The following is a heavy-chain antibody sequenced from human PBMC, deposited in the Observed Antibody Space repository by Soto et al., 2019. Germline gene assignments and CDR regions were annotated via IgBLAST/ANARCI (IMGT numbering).Heavy chain of an antibody. V-gene: IGHV3-9*01. Sequence: EVQLVESGGGLVQPGRSLRLSCAASGFTFDDYAMHWVRQAPGKGLEWVSGISWNSGSIGYADSVKGRFTISRDNAKNSLYLQMNSLRAEDTALYYCAKDRYSGRPSYYFYYWGQGTLVTVSS. CDR1: GFTFDDYA. J-gene: IGHJ4*02. CDR2: ISWNSGSI. CDR3: AKDRYSGRPSYYFYY. D-gene: IGHD1-26*01.